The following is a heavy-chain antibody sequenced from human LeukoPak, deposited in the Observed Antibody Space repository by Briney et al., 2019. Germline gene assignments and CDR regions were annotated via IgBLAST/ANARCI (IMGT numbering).Heavy chain of an antibody. D-gene: IGHD4-17*01. V-gene: IGHV1-69*01. CDR1: GGTFSSYA. CDR2: IIPIFGTA. CDR3: ARGGDYGDYMYYFDY. Sequence: ASVKVSCKASGGTFSSYAISWVRQAPGQGLEWMGGIIPIFGTANYAQKFQGRVTITADESTSTAYMELSSLRPEDTAVYYCARGGDYGDYMYYFDYWGQGTLVTVSS. J-gene: IGHJ4*02.